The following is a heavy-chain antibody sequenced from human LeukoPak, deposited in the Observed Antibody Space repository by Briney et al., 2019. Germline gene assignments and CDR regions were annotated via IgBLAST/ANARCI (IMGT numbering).Heavy chain of an antibody. Sequence: GGSLRLSCAASGFTFISSWMTWVRQAPGKWLEWVGRIRSTPDGGATDYAAPVKGRFTISRDDSKNTLYLQMSSLRTEDTAVYYCATDLHFGYCTATSCANYWGQGTLVTVSS. D-gene: IGHD2-2*03. CDR1: GFTFISSW. CDR3: ATDLHFGYCTATSCANY. CDR2: IRSTPDGGAT. J-gene: IGHJ4*02. V-gene: IGHV3-15*01.